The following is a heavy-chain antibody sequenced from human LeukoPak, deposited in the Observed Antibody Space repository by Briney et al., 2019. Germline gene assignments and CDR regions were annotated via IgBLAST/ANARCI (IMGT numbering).Heavy chain of an antibody. CDR2: ISSSSSYI. CDR3: AREVGAQPGDY. Sequence: GGSLRLSCAASGFTFSSYGMNWVRQAPGKGLEWVSSISSSSSYIYYADSVKGRFTISRDNAKNSLYLQMNSLRAEDTAVYYCAREVGAQPGDYWGQGTLVTVSS. J-gene: IGHJ4*02. V-gene: IGHV3-21*01. D-gene: IGHD1-26*01. CDR1: GFTFSSYG.